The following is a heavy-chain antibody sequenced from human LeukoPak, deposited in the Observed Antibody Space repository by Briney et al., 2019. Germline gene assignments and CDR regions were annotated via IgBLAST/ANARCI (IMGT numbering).Heavy chain of an antibody. D-gene: IGHD3-10*01. Sequence: NTSETLSLTCAAYGGSFSGYYWSWLRQPPGKGLEWIGEINHSGSTNYNPSLKSRVTISVDTSKNQFSLKLSSVTAADTAVYYCARLGSYYPYYYMDVWGKGTTVTISS. V-gene: IGHV4-34*01. J-gene: IGHJ6*03. CDR2: INHSGST. CDR1: GGSFSGYY. CDR3: ARLGSYYPYYYMDV.